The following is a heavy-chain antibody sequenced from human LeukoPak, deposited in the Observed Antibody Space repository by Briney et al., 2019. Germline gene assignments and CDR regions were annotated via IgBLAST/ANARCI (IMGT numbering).Heavy chain of an antibody. D-gene: IGHD3-10*01. Sequence: GRSLRLSCAASGLTFTSYGMHWVRQAPGKGLEWVAVIWYDGSNKYYADSVKGRFTISRDNSKNTLYLQMNSLRAEDTAVYYCAKDGEVWFGECAWFDPWGQGTLVTVSS. CDR1: GLTFTSYG. J-gene: IGHJ5*02. CDR3: AKDGEVWFGECAWFDP. CDR2: IWYDGSNK. V-gene: IGHV3-33*06.